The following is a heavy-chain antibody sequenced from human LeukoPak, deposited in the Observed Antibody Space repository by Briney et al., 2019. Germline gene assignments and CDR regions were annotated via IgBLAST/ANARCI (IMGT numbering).Heavy chain of an antibody. CDR3: AKFSFTVVIGDY. V-gene: IGHV3-30*02. J-gene: IGHJ4*02. D-gene: IGHD4-23*01. CDR1: GFTFSSYG. CDR2: IWYDGSNK. Sequence: GGSLRLSCAASGFTFSSYGMHWVRQAPGKGLEWVAVIWYDGSNKYYADSVKGRFTISRDNSKNTLYLQMNSLRAEDTAVYYCAKFSFTVVIGDYWGQGTLVTVSS.